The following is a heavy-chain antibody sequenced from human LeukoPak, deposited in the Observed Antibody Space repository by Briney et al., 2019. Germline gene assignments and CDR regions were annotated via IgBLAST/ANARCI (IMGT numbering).Heavy chain of an antibody. CDR3: ARDGNIAVAGRPPANYFDY. V-gene: IGHV3-33*01. CDR2: IWYDGNNK. J-gene: IGHJ4*02. D-gene: IGHD6-19*01. CDR1: GFTFSSYG. Sequence: PGGSLRLSCAASGFTFSSYGMHWVRQAPGKGLEWVVVIWYDGNNKYYVDSVKGRFTISRDNSKNTLCLQMNSLRAEDTAVYFCARDGNIAVAGRPPANYFDYWGQGTLVTVSS.